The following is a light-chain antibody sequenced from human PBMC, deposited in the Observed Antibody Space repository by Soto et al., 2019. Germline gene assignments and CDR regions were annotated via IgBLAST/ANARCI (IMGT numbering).Light chain of an antibody. CDR3: QQRQYWPPIT. CDR1: QSVSSY. V-gene: IGKV3-11*01. J-gene: IGKJ5*01. Sequence: EIVMTQSPATLSVSPWERATLSCRASQSVSSYLAWYQQKPGQAPRLLIYDASNRATGIPARFSGSGSGTDFTLTISSLEPEDCAIYYCQQRQYWPPITFGQGTRLEIK. CDR2: DAS.